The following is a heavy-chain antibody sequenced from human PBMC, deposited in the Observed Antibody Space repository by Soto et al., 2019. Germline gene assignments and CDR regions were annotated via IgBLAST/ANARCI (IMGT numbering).Heavy chain of an antibody. CDR1: VGSISSSSYF. J-gene: IGHJ5*02. CDR2: IYYSGST. CDR3: ARRISSGDSPNGFDP. Sequence: QQQLQESGPGLVKPSVTLSLTCTVSVGSISSSSYFWAWIRQPPGKGLEWIGSIYYSGSTYYNPSLMSRITISADTSKHQLSLKLIAVTAADTAGYYCARRISSGDSPNGFDPWGQGTLVTVSS. D-gene: IGHD6-19*01. V-gene: IGHV4-39*01.